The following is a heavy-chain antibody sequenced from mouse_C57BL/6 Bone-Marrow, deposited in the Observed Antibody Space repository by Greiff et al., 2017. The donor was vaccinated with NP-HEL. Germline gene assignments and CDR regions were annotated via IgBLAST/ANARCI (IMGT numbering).Heavy chain of an antibody. CDR2: ISSGGDYI. J-gene: IGHJ2*01. Sequence: EVKVVESGEGLVKPGGSLKLSCAASGFTFSSYAMSWVRQTPEKRLEWVAYISSGGDYIYYADTVKGRFTISRDNARNTLYLQMSSLKSEDTAMYYCTREGITTVVAPFDYWGQGTTLTVSS. V-gene: IGHV5-9-1*02. CDR1: GFTFSSYA. CDR3: TREGITTVVAPFDY. D-gene: IGHD1-1*01.